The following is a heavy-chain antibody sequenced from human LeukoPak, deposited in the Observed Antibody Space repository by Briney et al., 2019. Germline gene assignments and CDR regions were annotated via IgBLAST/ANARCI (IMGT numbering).Heavy chain of an antibody. CDR3: ARAPNYSDYHYYYYYMDV. J-gene: IGHJ6*03. Sequence: ASVKVCCKASGYTFTSYEINGVGQASGQRLEWMGWMNPNSGNTGYAQKFQGRVTITRNTSISTAYMELSSLRSEDTAVYYCARAPNYSDYHYYYYYMDVWGKGTTVTVSS. D-gene: IGHD5-12*01. CDR2: MNPNSGNT. V-gene: IGHV1-8*01. CDR1: GYTFTSYE.